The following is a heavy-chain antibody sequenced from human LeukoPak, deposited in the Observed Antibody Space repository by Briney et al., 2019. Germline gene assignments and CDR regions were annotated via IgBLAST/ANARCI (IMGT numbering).Heavy chain of an antibody. V-gene: IGHV3-7*01. D-gene: IGHD1-26*01. CDR2: INQDGSEK. J-gene: IGHJ4*02. CDR3: ARDKIVGATHFDY. Sequence: GGSLRLSCSASGFTFSSYWMSWVRQAPGKGLEWVANINQDGSEKYYVDSVKGRFTISRDNAKNSLYLQMNSLRAEDTAVYYCARDKIVGATHFDYWGQGTLVTVSS. CDR1: GFTFSSYW.